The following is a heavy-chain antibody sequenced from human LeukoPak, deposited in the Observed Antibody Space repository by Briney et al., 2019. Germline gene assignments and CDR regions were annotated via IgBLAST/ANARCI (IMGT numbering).Heavy chain of an antibody. J-gene: IGHJ4*02. CDR2: IKNDGSEK. CDR3: ARESISHYDYVWGSYRIFDY. V-gene: IGHV3-7*01. Sequence: GGSLRLSCAAPGFTFSTYWMTWVRQAPGKGLEWVASIKNDGSEKYYVDSVKGRFTISRDNAKNSVSLQMNSLRAADTAVYYCARESISHYDYVWGSYRIFDYWGQGTLVTVSS. CDR1: GFTFSTYW. D-gene: IGHD3-16*02.